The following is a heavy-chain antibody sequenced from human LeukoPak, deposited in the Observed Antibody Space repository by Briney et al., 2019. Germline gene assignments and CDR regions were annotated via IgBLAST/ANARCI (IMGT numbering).Heavy chain of an antibody. CDR2: ICSSSSYI. V-gene: IGHV3-21*01. Sequence: GGSLRLSCAPSVFTFSSYSMNSVRPAPGKRLERVSSICSSSSYIYYADSVKGRFTISRDNAKNSLYLQMNSLRAEDTAVYYCARDLDYRIAAAGKEDLVDYWGQGTLVTVSS. CDR1: VFTFSSYS. D-gene: IGHD6-13*01. J-gene: IGHJ4*02. CDR3: ARDLDYRIAAAGKEDLVDY.